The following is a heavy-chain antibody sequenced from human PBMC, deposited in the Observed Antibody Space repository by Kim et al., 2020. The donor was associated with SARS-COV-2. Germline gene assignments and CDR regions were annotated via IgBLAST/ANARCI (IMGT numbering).Heavy chain of an antibody. CDR3: AITFEVTIPYYYYYGMDV. J-gene: IGHJ6*02. V-gene: IGHV4-39*01. D-gene: IGHD4-17*01. Sequence: SETLSLTCTVSGGSISSSSYYWGWIRQPPGKGLEWIGSIYYSGSTYYNPSLKSLVTISVDTSKNQFSLKLSSVTAADTAVYYCAITFEVTIPYYYYYGMDVWGQGTTVTVSS. CDR2: IYYSGST. CDR1: GGSISSSSYY.